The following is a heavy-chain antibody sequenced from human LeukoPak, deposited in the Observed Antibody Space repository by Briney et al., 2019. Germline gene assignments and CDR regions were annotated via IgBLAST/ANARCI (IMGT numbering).Heavy chain of an antibody. CDR1: GGSISSYY. D-gene: IGHD3-22*01. CDR3: ASDYDSSGYYYH. Sequence: PSETLSLTCTVSGGSISSYYWSWIRQPPGKGLEWIGYIYYSGSTNYNPSLKSRVTISVDTSKNQFSLKLSSVTAADTAVYYCASDYDSSGYYYHWGQGTLVTVSS. J-gene: IGHJ5*02. CDR2: IYYSGST. V-gene: IGHV4-59*01.